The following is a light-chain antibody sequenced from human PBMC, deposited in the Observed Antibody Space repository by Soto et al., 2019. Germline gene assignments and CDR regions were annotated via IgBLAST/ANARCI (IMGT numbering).Light chain of an antibody. CDR1: QSVSDNN. CDR2: GAS. Sequence: EVVLTQPPGTLSLSPGDRGALSCRASQSVSDNNLAWYQLRPGQAPRLLIYGASRRATGIPDRFSGSGSGTDFTLTITRLEPEDSAVYFCQQYTGPPTTFGQGTRLEIK. CDR3: QQYTGPPTT. J-gene: IGKJ5*01. V-gene: IGKV3-20*01.